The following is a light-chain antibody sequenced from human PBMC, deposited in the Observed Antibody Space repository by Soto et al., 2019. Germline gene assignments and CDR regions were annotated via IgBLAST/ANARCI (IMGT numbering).Light chain of an antibody. CDR3: QHYNRYSEA. CDR1: QTISSW. J-gene: IGKJ1*01. V-gene: IGKV1-5*03. CDR2: KAS. Sequence: DIQMTQSPSTLAASVGDRVTITCRASQTISSWLAWYPQTPGKAPKIXIYKASTLKSGVPSRFSCSGAGPECTRPISSLQPDDVETDDCQHYNRYSEAFGQGTKVDIK.